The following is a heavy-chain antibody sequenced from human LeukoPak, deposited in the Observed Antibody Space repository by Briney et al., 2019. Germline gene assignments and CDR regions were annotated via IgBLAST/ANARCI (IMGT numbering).Heavy chain of an antibody. J-gene: IGHJ5*02. CDR3: GRDKDNSSWYGWFDP. D-gene: IGHD6-13*01. Sequence: PSETLSLTCTVSGDSISTYYWSWIRQPPGKGLEWIGYIYYSGSTTYNPSLKSRITMSVDTSKNQFSLKVSSVTAADTAVYYCGRDKDNSSWYGWFDPWGQGTLVTVSS. CDR2: IYYSGST. CDR1: GDSISTYY. V-gene: IGHV4-59*01.